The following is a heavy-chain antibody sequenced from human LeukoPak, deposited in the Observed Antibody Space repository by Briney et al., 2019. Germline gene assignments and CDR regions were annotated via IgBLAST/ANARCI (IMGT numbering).Heavy chain of an antibody. CDR1: GGTFSSYT. J-gene: IGHJ4*02. CDR2: IIPILGIA. V-gene: IGHV1-69*02. CDR3: ARNHDYSNNLVY. D-gene: IGHD4-11*01. Sequence: SVKVSCKASGGTFSSYTISWVRQAPGQGLEWMGRIIPILGIANYAQKFQGRVTITADKSTSTAYMELSSLRSEDTAVYYCARNHDYSNNLVYWDQGALVTVSS.